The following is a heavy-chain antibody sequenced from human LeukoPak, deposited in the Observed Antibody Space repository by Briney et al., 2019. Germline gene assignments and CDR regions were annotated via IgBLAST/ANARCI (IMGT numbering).Heavy chain of an antibody. CDR2: TYYRSKWNH. V-gene: IGHV6-1*01. J-gene: IGHJ4*02. CDR3: AMHNWGDLYLDN. Sequence: SQTLSLTRAICVDSVSRNRVPWKWISQSPTRGVESLRRTYYRSKWNHDYRVFVRGRITIYADTSKNEFHLHLKSVTPEDTAVYYCAMHNWGDLYLDNWGQGTLVTVSS. D-gene: IGHD1-1*01. CDR1: VDSVSRNRVP.